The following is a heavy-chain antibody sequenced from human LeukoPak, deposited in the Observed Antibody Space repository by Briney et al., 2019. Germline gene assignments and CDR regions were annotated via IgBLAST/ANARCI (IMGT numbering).Heavy chain of an antibody. D-gene: IGHD5-12*01. J-gene: IGHJ4*02. Sequence: SETLSLTCTVSGGSISSYYWSWIRQPPGKGLEWIGYIYYSGSTNYNPSLKSRVTISVDTSKNQFSLKLSSVTAADTAVYYCARSMVATGGDFDYWGQGTLVTVSS. V-gene: IGHV4-59*01. CDR1: GGSISSYY. CDR2: IYYSGST. CDR3: ARSMVATGGDFDY.